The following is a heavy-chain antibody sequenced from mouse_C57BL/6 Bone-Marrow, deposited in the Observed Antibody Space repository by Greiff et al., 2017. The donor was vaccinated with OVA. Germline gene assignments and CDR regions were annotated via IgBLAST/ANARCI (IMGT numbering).Heavy chain of an antibody. D-gene: IGHD2-1*01. J-gene: IGHJ2*01. CDR2: INYDGSRT. Sequence: EVQLVESGGGLVQPGGSLKLSCAASGFTFSDYYMYWVRQTPEKGLEWVANINYDGSRTYYLDSLKSRFIISRDNAKNMLYLQMSSLKSEDTATYYCARVDGNYLYFDYWGQGTTLTVSS. V-gene: IGHV5-16*01. CDR3: ARVDGNYLYFDY. CDR1: GFTFSDYY.